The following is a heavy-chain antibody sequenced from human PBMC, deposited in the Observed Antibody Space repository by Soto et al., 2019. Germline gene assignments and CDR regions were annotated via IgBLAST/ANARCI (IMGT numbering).Heavy chain of an antibody. CDR3: ARLRGLGWFGEQSSFDY. Sequence: EVQLVQSGAEVKKPGESLKISCKGSGYSFTSYWIDWVRQMPGKGLEWMVIIFPGDSDTRYSPSFQGQVTISDDKSISTAYLQLNILKASDTAMYYCARLRGLGWFGEQSSFDYWGQGTLVTVSS. V-gene: IGHV5-51*03. CDR1: GYSFTSYW. J-gene: IGHJ4*02. CDR2: IFPGDSDT. D-gene: IGHD3-10*01.